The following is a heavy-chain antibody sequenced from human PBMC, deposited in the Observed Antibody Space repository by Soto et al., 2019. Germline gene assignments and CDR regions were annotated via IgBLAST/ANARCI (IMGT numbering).Heavy chain of an antibody. V-gene: IGHV1-8*01. CDR3: AIYTTPFSYFDY. D-gene: IGHD4-4*01. CDR2: MNPDSGKT. Sequence: QVPLVQSGAEVRKPGASVKVSCKASGYTFTNHDINWVRQASGQGLEWMGWMNPDSGKTYYVEKFQGRVTMTRDTSTNPAYLELTSLKSDDTAVFYCAIYTTPFSYFDYWGQGSLVTVSS. CDR1: GYTFTNHD. J-gene: IGHJ4*02.